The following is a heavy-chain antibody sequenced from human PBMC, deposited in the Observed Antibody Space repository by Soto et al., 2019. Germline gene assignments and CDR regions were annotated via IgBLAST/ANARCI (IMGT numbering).Heavy chain of an antibody. V-gene: IGHV3-30-3*01. Sequence: QLVESGGGVVQPGRSLRLSCAASGFTFSSYAMHWVRQAPGKGLEWVAVISYDGSNKYYADSVKGRFTISRDNSKNALYLQMNSLRAEDTAVYYCARDYPKITYDSTNDLDAFDIWGQGTMVTVSS. CDR1: GFTFSSYA. J-gene: IGHJ3*02. D-gene: IGHD3-22*01. CDR2: ISYDGSNK. CDR3: ARDYPKITYDSTNDLDAFDI.